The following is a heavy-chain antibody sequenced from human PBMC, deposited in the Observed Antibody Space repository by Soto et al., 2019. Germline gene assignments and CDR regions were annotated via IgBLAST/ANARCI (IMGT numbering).Heavy chain of an antibody. CDR1: GGSFSGYY. CDR2: INHSGST. Sequence: SETLSLTCAVYGGSFSGYYWSWIRQPPGKGLEWIGEINHSGSTNYNPSLKSRVTISVDTSKNQFSLKLSSVTAADTAVYYCARRSSSWDTGAEYFQHRGQGTLVTVSS. D-gene: IGHD6-13*01. J-gene: IGHJ1*01. V-gene: IGHV4-34*01. CDR3: ARRSSSWDTGAEYFQH.